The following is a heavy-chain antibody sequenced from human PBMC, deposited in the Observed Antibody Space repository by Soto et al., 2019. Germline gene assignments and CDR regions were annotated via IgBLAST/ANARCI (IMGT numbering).Heavy chain of an antibody. D-gene: IGHD7-27*01. V-gene: IGHV3-48*01. J-gene: IGHJ6*03. CDR2: ISSSSSVI. Sequence: SLTCSCATSGFILSDCAMNWVRQAPGKGLEWVSYISSSSSVIDYADSVKGRFTVSRDNARNSLYLQMNSLRAEDTAVYYCARDLSWGSNWYYYMDVWGKGTTVTVSS. CDR1: GFILSDCA. CDR3: ARDLSWGSNWYYYMDV.